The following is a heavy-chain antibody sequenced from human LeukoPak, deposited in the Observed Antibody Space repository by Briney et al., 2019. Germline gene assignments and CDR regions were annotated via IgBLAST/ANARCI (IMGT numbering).Heavy chain of an antibody. J-gene: IGHJ4*02. CDR2: IHPNTGGT. V-gene: IGHV1-2*02. CDR1: GYTFTGHY. Sequence: ASVKVSCKASGYTFTGHYIHWVRQAPGQGLEWMGWIHPNTGGTKYAQKFQGRVTMTRDTSSSTAYMELSSLRSADTAVYYCARSPHILTGENFDYWGQGTLVTVSS. CDR3: ARSPHILTGENFDY. D-gene: IGHD3-9*01.